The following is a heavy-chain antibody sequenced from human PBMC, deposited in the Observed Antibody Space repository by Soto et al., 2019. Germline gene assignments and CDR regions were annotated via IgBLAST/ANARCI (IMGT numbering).Heavy chain of an antibody. CDR2: LFYIGVT. CDR1: GVSINSSNHY. CDR3: ARGVDYDHRENWFDS. V-gene: IGHV4-39*01. J-gene: IGHJ5*01. Sequence: SETLSLTCTVSGVSINSSNHYWGWIRQPPGKGLEWIGNLFYIGVTNYKSSLKSRVTISVDTSKNQFSLKLSSVTAADTAVYYCARGVDYDHRENWFDSWGHGTLVTFSS. D-gene: IGHD3-22*01.